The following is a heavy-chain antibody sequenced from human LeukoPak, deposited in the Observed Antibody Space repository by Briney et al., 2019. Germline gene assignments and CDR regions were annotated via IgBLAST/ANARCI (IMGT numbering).Heavy chain of an antibody. CDR2: INHSGST. J-gene: IGHJ5*02. V-gene: IGHV4-34*01. CDR3: ARAYCGGDCYNSRGWFDP. Sequence: SETLSLTCAVYGGSFSGYYWSWIRQPPGKGLEWIGEINHSGSTNYNPSLKSRVTISVDTSKNQFSLKLSSVTAADTAVYYCARAYCGGDCYNSRGWFDPWGQGTLVTVPS. D-gene: IGHD2-21*02. CDR1: GGSFSGYY.